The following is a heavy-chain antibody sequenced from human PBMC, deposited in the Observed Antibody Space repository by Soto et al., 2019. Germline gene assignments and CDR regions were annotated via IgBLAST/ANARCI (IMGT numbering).Heavy chain of an antibody. CDR1: GFTFSSFE. D-gene: IGHD1-1*01. J-gene: IGHJ5*02. Sequence: PGGSLRLSCAASGFTFSSFEMNWVRQAPGKGLEWVSYISQSGSATSYPDSVRGRFTISRDNAKNSLFLQMNSLRAEDTAVYYCARESGNLPDLWGQGNLVTVSS. CDR3: ARESGNLPDL. V-gene: IGHV3-48*03. CDR2: ISQSGSAT.